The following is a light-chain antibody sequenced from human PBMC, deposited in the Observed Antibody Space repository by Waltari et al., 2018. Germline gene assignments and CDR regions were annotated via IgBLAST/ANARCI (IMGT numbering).Light chain of an antibody. V-gene: IGLV2-14*03. Sequence: SALTQPASVSVSPGQSIPISCTGTRSDVVGSTYVSWYQQHPGKAPKLMICDVSNRPSGVSNRFSGSKSVNTASLTISGLHAEDEADYYCSAYTSGSTLVVFGGGTKLTVL. J-gene: IGLJ2*01. CDR2: DVS. CDR3: SAYTSGSTLVV. CDR1: RSDVVGSTY.